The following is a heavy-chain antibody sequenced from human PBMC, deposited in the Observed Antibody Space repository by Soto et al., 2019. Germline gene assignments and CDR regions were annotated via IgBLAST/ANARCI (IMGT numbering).Heavy chain of an antibody. CDR3: ARDPGGVVTAQRQFDP. J-gene: IGHJ5*02. Sequence: SQTLSLTGAISGYSVASNSAAWNLIRQSPSRGLEWLGRTYYRSKWYNDYAVSVKSRITINPDTSKNQFSLQLNSVTPEDTAVYYCARDPGGVVTAQRQFDPWGQGTLVTVSS. D-gene: IGHD2-21*02. CDR1: GYSVASNSAA. V-gene: IGHV6-1*01. CDR2: TYYRSKWYN.